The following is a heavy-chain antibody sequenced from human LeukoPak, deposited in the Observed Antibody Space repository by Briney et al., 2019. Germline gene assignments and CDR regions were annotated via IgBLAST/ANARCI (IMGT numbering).Heavy chain of an antibody. D-gene: IGHD2-15*01. V-gene: IGHV3-23*01. CDR2: ISGSGGST. Sequence: GGSLRLSCAASGFTFSSYGMSWVRQAPGKGLEWVSAISGSGGSTYYADSVKGRFTISRDNSKNTLYLQMSSLRDEDTAIYYCAREQEGRRAALDYWGQGTLVTVSS. CDR1: GFTFSSYG. J-gene: IGHJ4*02. CDR3: AREQEGRRAALDY.